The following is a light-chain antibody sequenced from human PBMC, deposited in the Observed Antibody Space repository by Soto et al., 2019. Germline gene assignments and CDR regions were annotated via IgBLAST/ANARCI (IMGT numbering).Light chain of an antibody. CDR2: DAS. CDR1: QSVSSY. V-gene: IGKV3-11*01. Sequence: EIVLTQSPATLSLSPGERATLSCRASQSVSSYLAWYQQKPGQAPRLLIYDASNRATGIPARFSGSGSGTDYTLTISSLEPEDCAVSYCQQRSNWPQTFGQGTKVEIK. J-gene: IGKJ1*01. CDR3: QQRSNWPQT.